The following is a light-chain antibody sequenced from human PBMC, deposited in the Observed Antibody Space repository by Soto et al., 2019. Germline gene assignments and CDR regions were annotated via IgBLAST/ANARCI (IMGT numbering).Light chain of an antibody. J-gene: IGLJ1*01. CDR1: STGIGSSHL. Sequence: QSALTQPASVSGSPGQSITISCTGTSTGIGSSHLVSWYQQHPDKAPKLIIHEDNKRPSDISNRFSGSKSGNTASLTISGLQSEDEAEYYCCSYAGSSTFLFVFGSGTKLTVL. CDR3: CSYAGSSTFLFV. CDR2: EDN. V-gene: IGLV2-23*02.